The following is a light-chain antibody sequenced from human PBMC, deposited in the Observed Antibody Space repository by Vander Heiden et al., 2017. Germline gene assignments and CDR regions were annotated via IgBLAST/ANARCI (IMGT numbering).Light chain of an antibody. V-gene: IGLV6-57*01. CDR3: QSYDSSNQV. J-gene: IGLJ3*02. CDR1: SGSIASNY. Sequence: NFMLTQPHSVSDSPGKTVTISCTRSSGSIASNYVQWYQQRPGSSPTTVIYEDNQRPSGVPDRFSGSIDSSSNSASLTISGLKTEDEADYYCQSYDSSNQVFGGGTKLTVL. CDR2: EDN.